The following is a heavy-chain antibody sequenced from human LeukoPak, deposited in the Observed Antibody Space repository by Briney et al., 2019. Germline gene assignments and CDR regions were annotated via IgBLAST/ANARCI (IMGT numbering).Heavy chain of an antibody. Sequence: GGSLRLSCAASGFTFSSYGMHWVRQAPGKGLEWVAVISYDGSNKYYADSVKGRFTISRDNSKNTLYLQMNSLRAEDTAVYYCARAVTMVRGVIIGGYWFAPWGQGTLVTVSS. CDR1: GFTFSSYG. J-gene: IGHJ5*02. D-gene: IGHD3-10*01. CDR3: ARAVTMVRGVIIGGYWFAP. V-gene: IGHV3-30*03. CDR2: ISYDGSNK.